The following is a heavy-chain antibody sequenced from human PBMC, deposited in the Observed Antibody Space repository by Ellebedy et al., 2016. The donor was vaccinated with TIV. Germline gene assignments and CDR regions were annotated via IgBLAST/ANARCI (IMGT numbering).Heavy chain of an antibody. CDR2: ISDTGST. CDR3: ARDHYGDYSWDYYGMDV. V-gene: IGHV4-59*01. CDR1: GGSITSYY. Sequence: MPSETLSLTCTVSGGSITSYYWNWIRQPPGKGLEWIGYISDTGSTNYNPSLKSRVTISVDTSKNQFSLKLSSVTAADTAVYYCARDHYGDYSWDYYGMDVWGQGTTVTVSS. J-gene: IGHJ6*02. D-gene: IGHD4-17*01.